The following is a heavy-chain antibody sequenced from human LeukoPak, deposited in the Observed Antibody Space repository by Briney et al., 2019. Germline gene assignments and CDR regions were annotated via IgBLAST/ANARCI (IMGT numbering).Heavy chain of an antibody. CDR1: GFTFSSYW. CDR3: ARGLLAAAGHYYYYYYGMDV. CDR2: INSDGSST. D-gene: IGHD6-13*01. V-gene: IGHV3-74*01. J-gene: IGHJ6*02. Sequence: GWSLRLSCAASGFTFSSYWIHWVRQAPGKGLVWVSRINSDGSSTSYADSVKGRFTISRDNAKNTLYLQMNSLRAEDTAVYYCARGLLAAAGHYYYYYYGMDVWGQGNTVTVSS.